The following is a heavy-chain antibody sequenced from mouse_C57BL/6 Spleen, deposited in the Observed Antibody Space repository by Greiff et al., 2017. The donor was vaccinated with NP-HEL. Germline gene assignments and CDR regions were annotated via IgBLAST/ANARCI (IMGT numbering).Heavy chain of an antibody. J-gene: IGHJ2*01. Sequence: QVQLQQPGAELVKPGASVKMSCKASGYTFTSYWITWVKQRPGQGLAWIGDIYPGSGSTNYNEKFKSKATLTVDTSSSTAYMQLSGLTSEDSAVYYCARGSGYVDYWGQGTTLTVSS. D-gene: IGHD3-2*02. V-gene: IGHV1-55*01. CDR3: ARGSGYVDY. CDR1: GYTFTSYW. CDR2: IYPGSGST.